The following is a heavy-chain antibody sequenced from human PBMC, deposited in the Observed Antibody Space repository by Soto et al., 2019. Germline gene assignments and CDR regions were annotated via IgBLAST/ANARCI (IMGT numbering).Heavy chain of an antibody. CDR3: ATFRGGNSYAFDI. V-gene: IGHV3-9*01. Sequence: EVQLVESGGGLVQPGRSLRLSCAASGFTFDDYAMHWVRQAPGKGLEWVSGISWNSGSIGYADSVKGRFTISRDNAKNSLYLQMNSLRAEDTALYYCATFRGGNSYAFDIWGQGTMVTVSS. CDR1: GFTFDDYA. D-gene: IGHD2-21*02. CDR2: ISWNSGSI. J-gene: IGHJ3*02.